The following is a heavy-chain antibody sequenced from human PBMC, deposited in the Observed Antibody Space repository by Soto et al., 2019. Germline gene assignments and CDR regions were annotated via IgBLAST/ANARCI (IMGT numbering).Heavy chain of an antibody. CDR3: ARDGSTKYSSMLGGLDY. Sequence: GGSLRLSCAASGFTFSSYEMNWVRQAPGKGLEWVSYISSSGSTIYYADSVKGRFTISRDNAKNSLYLQMNSLRAEDTAVYYCARDGSTKYSSMLGGLDYWGQGTLVTVSS. V-gene: IGHV3-48*03. CDR2: ISSSGSTI. D-gene: IGHD6-13*01. J-gene: IGHJ4*02. CDR1: GFTFSSYE.